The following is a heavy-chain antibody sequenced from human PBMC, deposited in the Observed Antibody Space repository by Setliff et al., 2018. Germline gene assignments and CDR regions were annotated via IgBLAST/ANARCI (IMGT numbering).Heavy chain of an antibody. J-gene: IGHJ6*03. CDR1: GYSFTSYW. D-gene: IGHD5-12*01. V-gene: IGHV5-10-1*01. CDR2: IDPSDSYT. Sequence: GESLKISCKGSGYSFTSYWISWVRQMPGKGLEWMGRIDPSDSYTNYSPSFQGHVTISADKSISTAYLQWSSLKASDTAMYYCARLGREVATIPGYYYYYMDVWGKGTTVTVSS. CDR3: ARLGREVATIPGYYYYYMDV.